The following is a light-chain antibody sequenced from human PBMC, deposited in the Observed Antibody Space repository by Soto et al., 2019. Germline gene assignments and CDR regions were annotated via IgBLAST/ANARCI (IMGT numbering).Light chain of an antibody. CDR2: EVS. CDR1: SSDVGGYNY. V-gene: IGLV2-14*01. J-gene: IGLJ3*02. Sequence: QSALPQPASVSGSPGQSITISCTGTSSDVGGYNYVSWCQQYPGKAPKLLIYEVSNRPSGVSSRFSGSKSGNTASLTISGLQADDEGDYYCSSFTSTNTWVFGGGTQLTVL. CDR3: SSFTSTNTWV.